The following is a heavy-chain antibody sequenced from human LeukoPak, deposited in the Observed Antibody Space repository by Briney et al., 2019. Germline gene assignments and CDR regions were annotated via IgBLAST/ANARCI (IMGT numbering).Heavy chain of an antibody. J-gene: IGHJ4*02. CDR2: MKHDGSEK. Sequence: GGSLRLSCAASGFTFSSYWINWVRQAPGRGLEWVANMKHDGSEKGYVDSVKGRFTISRDDAKNSLYLQMNSLRAEDTALYYCARSPYSGSYGPFDYWGQGTLVTVSS. D-gene: IGHD1-26*01. CDR1: GFTFSSYW. V-gene: IGHV3-7*04. CDR3: ARSPYSGSYGPFDY.